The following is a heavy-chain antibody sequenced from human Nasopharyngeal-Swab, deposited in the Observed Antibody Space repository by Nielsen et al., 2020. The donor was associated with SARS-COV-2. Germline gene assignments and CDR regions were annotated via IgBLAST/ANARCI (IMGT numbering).Heavy chain of an antibody. D-gene: IGHD3-9*01. V-gene: IGHV4-31*03. CDR3: ARTNLRYFDPRGFDY. CDR1: GGSISSGGYY. J-gene: IGHJ4*02. Sequence: SETLSLTCTVSGGSISSGGYYWSWIRQHPGKGLEWIGYIYYSGSTYYNPSLKSRVTISVDTSKNQFSLKLSSVTAADTAVYYCARTNLRYFDPRGFDYWGQGTLVTVSS. CDR2: IYYSGST.